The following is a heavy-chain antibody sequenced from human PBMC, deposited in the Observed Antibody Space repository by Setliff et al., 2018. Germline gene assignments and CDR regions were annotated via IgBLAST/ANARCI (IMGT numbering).Heavy chain of an antibody. CDR2: INWNGGST. J-gene: IGHJ2*01. D-gene: IGHD7-27*01. CDR1: GFNFDDYG. V-gene: IGHV3-20*04. Sequence: GGSLRLSCTASGFNFDDYGMSWVRQAPGKGLEWVSGINWNGGSTGYADSVKGRFTSSRDNAKNSLYLQMNSLRPEDMALYYCAKDLSPNWGDWYFDLWGRGTLVTVSS. CDR3: AKDLSPNWGDWYFDL.